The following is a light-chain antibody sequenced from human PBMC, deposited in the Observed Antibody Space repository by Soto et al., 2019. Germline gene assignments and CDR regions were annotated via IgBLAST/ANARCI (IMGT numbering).Light chain of an antibody. V-gene: IGLV4-69*01. Sequence: QPVLTQSPSASASLGASVKLTCTLSSGHSSYAIAWHQQRPEKGPRYLMKLNNDGSHTKGDGIPDRFSGSSSGAERYLTISSLQSEDEADYYCQTWVTGSWVFGGGTKVTVL. J-gene: IGLJ3*02. CDR3: QTWVTGSWV. CDR2: LNNDGSH. CDR1: SGHSSYA.